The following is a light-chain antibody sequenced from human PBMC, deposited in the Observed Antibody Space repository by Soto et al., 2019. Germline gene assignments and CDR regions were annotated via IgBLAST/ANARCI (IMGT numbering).Light chain of an antibody. CDR2: DAS. CDR1: QDISDF. J-gene: IGKJ5*01. Sequence: DIQMTQSPSSLSASVGDRVTITCQASQDISDFLNWYQQKPGKAPEVLIHDASNLETGVPSRFSGSGSGTDFTFTISSLQPEDIATYYCQQYDDLPITFGQGTRLEIK. CDR3: QQYDDLPIT. V-gene: IGKV1-33*01.